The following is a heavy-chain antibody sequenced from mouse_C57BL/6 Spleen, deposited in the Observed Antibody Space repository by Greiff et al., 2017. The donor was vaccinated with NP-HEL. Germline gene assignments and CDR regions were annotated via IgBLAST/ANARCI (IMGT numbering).Heavy chain of an antibody. V-gene: IGHV2-5*01. J-gene: IGHJ4*01. Sequence: VQLQQSGPGLVQPSQSLSITCTVSGFSLTSYGVHWVRQSPGKGLEWLGVIWRGGSTDYNAAFMSRLSITKDNSKSQVFFKMNSLQADDTAIYYCAYHYYGSSYDAMDYWGQGTSVTVAT. CDR2: IWRGGST. D-gene: IGHD1-1*01. CDR3: AYHYYGSSYDAMDY. CDR1: GFSLTSYG.